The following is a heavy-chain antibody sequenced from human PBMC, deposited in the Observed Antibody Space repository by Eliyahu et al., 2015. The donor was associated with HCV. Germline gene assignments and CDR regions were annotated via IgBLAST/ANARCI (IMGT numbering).Heavy chain of an antibody. D-gene: IGHD1-26*01. J-gene: IGHJ4*02. CDR1: GFTFXSYA. Sequence: VQLVESGGGVVQPGKSLXLSCATSGFTFXSYAXXWVRQAPGKGLEWVAVISYDGSNKYYADSVKGRFTISRDNSKNTLYLQMNSLRAEDTALYYCATQWELPHWGRGTLVTVSS. CDR2: ISYDGSNK. V-gene: IGHV3-30*04. CDR3: ATQWELPH.